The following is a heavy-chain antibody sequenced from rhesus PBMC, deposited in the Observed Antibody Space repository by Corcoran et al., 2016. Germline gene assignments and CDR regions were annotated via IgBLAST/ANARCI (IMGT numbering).Heavy chain of an antibody. V-gene: IGHV4S7*01. CDR3: ARDVKALYFDY. CDR2: IYGNRAST. Sequence: QVQLQESGPGLVKPSETLSPTCAVSGGSISGGYYWGWIRQHPGKGLEGIGNIYGNRASTYYTPALKSRVTISEDTSKNQFSLKLSSVTAADTAVYYCARDVKALYFDYWGQGVLVTVSS. J-gene: IGHJ4*01. CDR1: GGSISGGYY.